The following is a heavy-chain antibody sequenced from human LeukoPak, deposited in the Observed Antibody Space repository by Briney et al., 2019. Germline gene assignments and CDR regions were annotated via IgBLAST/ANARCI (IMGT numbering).Heavy chain of an antibody. V-gene: IGHV4-38-2*01. CDR3: ARHRGDNSNPRYYFYYMDV. J-gene: IGHJ6*03. D-gene: IGHD4-11*01. CDR1: GHSISSGYY. CDR2: MYHRGST. Sequence: SETLSLTCSVSGHSISSGYYWGWIRQPPGKGLEWIGTMYHRGSTYYNPSLKSRATMSGDTSKNHFSLKLSSVIAADAAVYYCARHRGDNSNPRYYFYYMDVWGKGTTVTVSS.